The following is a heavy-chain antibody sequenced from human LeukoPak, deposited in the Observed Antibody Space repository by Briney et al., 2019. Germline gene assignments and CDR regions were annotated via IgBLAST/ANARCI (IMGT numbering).Heavy chain of an antibody. CDR2: THHRSKWYN. J-gene: IGHJ3*01. CDR3: ARGGQGDGYSADEAFDF. CDR1: GDSVSSNSAA. V-gene: IGHV6-1*01. Sequence: SQTLSLTCAISGDSVSSNSAAWNWIRQSPSRGLEWLGRTHHRSKWYNDYAVSVKSRITINPDTSKNQFSLQLNSVTPEDTAVYYCARGGQGDGYSADEAFDFWGQGTMVTVS. D-gene: IGHD5-24*01.